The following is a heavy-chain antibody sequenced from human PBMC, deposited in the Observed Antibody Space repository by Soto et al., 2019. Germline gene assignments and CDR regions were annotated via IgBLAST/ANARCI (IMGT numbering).Heavy chain of an antibody. J-gene: IGHJ4*02. CDR1: GFTFGDFA. V-gene: IGHV3-49*04. D-gene: IGHD1-1*01. Sequence: GSLGLSYIGSGFTFGDFAVSGVRQAPGKGLEWVGFMRSEDYGGTTEYAASVKGRFTISRDDYKKTGFLHMNSLKTEDTGVYYCARGTDGFKYWGRAILVTVSS. CDR3: ARGTDGFKY. CDR2: MRSEDYGGTT.